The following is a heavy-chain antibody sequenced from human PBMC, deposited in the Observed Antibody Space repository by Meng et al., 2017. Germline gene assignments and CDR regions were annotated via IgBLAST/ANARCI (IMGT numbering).Heavy chain of an antibody. CDR3: ASLRIAVAGINWFDP. Sequence: RLRRRVSGPCLVRPSETPPLTFTFPCGTISSSSYYWGWIRQPPGKGLEWIGSIYYSGSTYYNPSLKSRVTISVDTSKNQFSLKLSSVTAADTAVYYCASLRIAVAGINWFDPWGQGTLVTVSS. V-gene: IGHV4-39*06. CDR1: CGTISSSSYY. D-gene: IGHD6-19*01. J-gene: IGHJ5*02. CDR2: IYYSGST.